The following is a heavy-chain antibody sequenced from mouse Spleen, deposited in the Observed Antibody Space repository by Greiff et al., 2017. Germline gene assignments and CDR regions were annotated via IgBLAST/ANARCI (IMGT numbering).Heavy chain of an antibody. D-gene: IGHD3-3*01. CDR2: ISSGGSYT. Sequence: EVKLVESGGGLVKPGGSLKLSCAASGFTFSSYAMSWVRQTPEKRLEWVATISSGGSYTYYPDSVKGRFTISRDNAKNTLYLQMSSLRSEDTAMYYCARRGWEGYFDYWGQGTTLTVSS. J-gene: IGHJ2*01. CDR3: ARRGWEGYFDY. CDR1: GFTFSSYA. V-gene: IGHV5-9-1*01.